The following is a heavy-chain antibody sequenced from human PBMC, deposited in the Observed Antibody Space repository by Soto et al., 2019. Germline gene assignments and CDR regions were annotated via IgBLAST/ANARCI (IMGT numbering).Heavy chain of an antibody. V-gene: IGHV2-5*02. D-gene: IGHD3-22*01. CDR3: AHNADYYTSAHYQN. CDR2: IYWDDDK. CDR1: GFSLRTREVG. J-gene: IGHJ4*02. Sequence: QITLKESGPSLVKPTQTLTLTCSFSGFSLRTREVGVGWIRQPPGKALEWLALIYWDDDKRYSPSLKSRLAITKDTSKNQVVLTMTSMDPVDTATYYCAHNADYYTSAHYQNWGQGTLVTVSS.